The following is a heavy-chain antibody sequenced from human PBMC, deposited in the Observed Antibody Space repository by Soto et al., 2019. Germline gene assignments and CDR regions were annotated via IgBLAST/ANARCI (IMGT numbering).Heavy chain of an antibody. CDR3: ARLGPGSSLASFEY. CDR1: GYSFTNYW. V-gene: IGHV5-51*01. D-gene: IGHD6-13*01. CDR2: IYPGDSDT. Sequence: PGESLKISCKGFGYSFTNYWIGWVRQMPGKGLEWMGIIYPGDSDTRYSPSFQGQVTISADKSIITAYLQWSSLKASDTAMYFCARLGPGSSLASFEYWGQGTLVTAPQ. J-gene: IGHJ4*02.